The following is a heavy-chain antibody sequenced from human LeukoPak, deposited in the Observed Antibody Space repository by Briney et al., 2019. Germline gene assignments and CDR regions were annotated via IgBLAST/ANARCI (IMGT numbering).Heavy chain of an antibody. Sequence: GGTLRLSCAASGFTFGDYAMTWVRQAPGKGLEWVGFIRSKIYGGTPEYAASVRGRFTISRDDSKGVAYLQMNSLKTEDTAVYYCTRDQTPYYWGQGTLVTVSS. CDR3: TRDQTPYY. CDR2: IRSKIYGGTP. J-gene: IGHJ4*02. V-gene: IGHV3-49*04. CDR1: GFTFGDYA.